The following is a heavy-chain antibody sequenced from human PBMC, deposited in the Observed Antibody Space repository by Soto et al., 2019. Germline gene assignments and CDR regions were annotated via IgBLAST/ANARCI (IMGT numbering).Heavy chain of an antibody. CDR3: GKGGGGVIGS. CDR2: IIPLFGTA. J-gene: IGHJ4*02. D-gene: IGHD3-16*01. Sequence: QVQLVQSGAEVKKPGSSVKVSCKASGGTFKSYAFTWVRQAPGQGLEWVGGIIPLFGTANYAQKFQGRITISRDEASSPVYMERNTLHSKDTAVYFWGKGGGGVIGSWGQGTLVTVSS. V-gene: IGHV1-69*01. CDR1: GGTFKSYA.